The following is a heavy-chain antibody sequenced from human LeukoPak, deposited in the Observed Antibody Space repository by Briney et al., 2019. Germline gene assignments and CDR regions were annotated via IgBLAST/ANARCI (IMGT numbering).Heavy chain of an antibody. D-gene: IGHD3-10*01. CDR2: IKLDGSER. J-gene: IGHJ4*02. CDR1: GFTFSTYW. CDR3: AWSRGSGGPFDF. V-gene: IGHV3-7*01. Sequence: GGSLRLSCAASGFTFSTYWMSWVRQAPGKGLEWVANIKLDGSERYYVDSVRGRFTISRDYSKNSLDLQMNSLKAEDTAVYYCAWSRGSGGPFDFWGQGTLVTVSS.